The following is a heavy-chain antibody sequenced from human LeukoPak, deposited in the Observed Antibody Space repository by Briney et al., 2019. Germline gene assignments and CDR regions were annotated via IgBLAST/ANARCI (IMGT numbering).Heavy chain of an antibody. CDR1: GYTFTSYA. J-gene: IGHJ4*02. CDR2: ITPSGGT. V-gene: IGHV1-2*02. CDR3: ARDRYGDGSAHLDY. D-gene: IGHD5-24*01. Sequence: EASVKVSCKASGYTFTSYAIHWVRQAPGQGLEWMGWITPSGGTNYPQKFQGRVAITWDTSITTAYMDLSRLTSDDTAVYYCARDRYGDGSAHLDYWGQGALVTVSS.